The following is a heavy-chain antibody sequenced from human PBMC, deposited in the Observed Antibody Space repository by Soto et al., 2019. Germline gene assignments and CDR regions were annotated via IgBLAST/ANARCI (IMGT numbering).Heavy chain of an antibody. CDR2: IKQDGSEK. D-gene: IGHD6-13*01. CDR1: GFTFSSYW. J-gene: IGHJ4*02. CDR3: ARDLPARIFYSSRQHGYFDY. V-gene: IGHV3-7*01. Sequence: PGGSLRLSCAASGFTFSSYWMSWVRQAPGKGLEWVANIKQDGSEKYYVDSVKGRFTISRDNAKNSLYLQMNSLRAEDTAVYYCARDLPARIFYSSRQHGYFDYWGQGTLVTVSS.